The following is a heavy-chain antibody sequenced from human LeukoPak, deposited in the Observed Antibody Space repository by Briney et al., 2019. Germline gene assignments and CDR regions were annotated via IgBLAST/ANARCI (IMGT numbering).Heavy chain of an antibody. V-gene: IGHV4-4*09. CDR1: GGSISSYY. J-gene: IGHJ4*02. CDR2: IYTSGST. Sequence: SETLSLTCTVSGGSISSYYWSWIRQPPGKGLEGIGYIYTSGSTNYNPSLKSRVTISVDTSKNQFSLKLSSVTAADTAVYYCARHTPPYGDYFRSAGPSEPFDYWGQGTLVTVSS. CDR3: ARHTPPYGDYFRSAGPSEPFDY. D-gene: IGHD4-17*01.